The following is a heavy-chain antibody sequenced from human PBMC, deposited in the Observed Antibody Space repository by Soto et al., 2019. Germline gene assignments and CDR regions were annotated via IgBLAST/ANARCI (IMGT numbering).Heavy chain of an antibody. Sequence: GGSLRLSCAASGFTFSSYDMHWVRQATGKGLEWVSAIGTAGDPYYPGSVKGRFTISRENAKNSLYLQMNSLRAGDTAVYYCARGRIAVAGDAFDIWGQGTMVTVSS. CDR2: IGTAGDP. CDR3: ARGRIAVAGDAFDI. CDR1: GFTFSSYD. D-gene: IGHD6-19*01. J-gene: IGHJ3*02. V-gene: IGHV3-13*05.